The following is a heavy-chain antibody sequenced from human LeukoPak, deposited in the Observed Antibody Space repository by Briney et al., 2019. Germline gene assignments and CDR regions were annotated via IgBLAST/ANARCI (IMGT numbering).Heavy chain of an antibody. CDR2: IADDGGVK. V-gene: IGHV3-30*03. CDR1: GITFSRHG. J-gene: IGHJ4*02. Sequence: PGRSLRLSCVASGITFSRHGMDWVRQAPGKGLEGVAVIADDGGVKQYADSVKGRFTVSRDNSKSTLYLQMNGLSVEDTAIYYCAREATWGEWYFDHWGQGTPVTVSS. CDR3: AREATWGEWYFDH. D-gene: IGHD3-3*01.